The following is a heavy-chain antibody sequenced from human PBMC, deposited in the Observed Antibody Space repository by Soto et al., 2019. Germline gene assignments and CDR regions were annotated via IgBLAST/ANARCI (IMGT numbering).Heavy chain of an antibody. J-gene: IGHJ6*02. Sequence: VQLVESGGGVVQPGRSLRLSCAASGFTFSSYSMNWVRQAPGKGLEWVSSISSSSSYIYYADSVKGRFTISRDNAKNSLYLQMNSLRAEDTAVYYCAREYSSSSNYYGMDVWGQGTTVTVSS. CDR1: GFTFSSYS. V-gene: IGHV3-21*01. CDR2: ISSSSSYI. CDR3: AREYSSSSNYYGMDV. D-gene: IGHD6-6*01.